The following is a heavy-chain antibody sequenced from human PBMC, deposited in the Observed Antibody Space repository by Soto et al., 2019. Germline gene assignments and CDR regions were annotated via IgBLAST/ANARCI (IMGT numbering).Heavy chain of an antibody. CDR1: GFKFSSYN. D-gene: IGHD6-13*01. CDR2: LRHDGSDD. Sequence: QVQLVEFGGGVIQPGRSLRLSCAASGFKFSSYNMHWVRQPPGKGLEWVAFLRHDGSDDDYVDSVKGRFATSRDNSKNTLYLQMNSLGAEDTAVYYCARDGQQGSPFAFDMWGQGTMVTVSS. V-gene: IGHV3-33*01. CDR3: ARDGQQGSPFAFDM. J-gene: IGHJ3*02.